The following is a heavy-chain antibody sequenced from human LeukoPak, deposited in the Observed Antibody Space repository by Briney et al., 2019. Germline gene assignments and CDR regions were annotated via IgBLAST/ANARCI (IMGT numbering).Heavy chain of an antibody. V-gene: IGHV3-23*01. CDR3: AREGISRKMDFDY. D-gene: IGHD2/OR15-2a*01. CDR2: ITNDNYDT. CDR1: GFTFSSHA. Sequence: GGSLRLSCVGSGFTFSSHAMSWVRQAPEKGLEWVSSITNDNYDTFYADSVKGRFTISRDEPKNTLYLQMKSLRAEDTAVYYCAREGISRKMDFDYWGQGTLVTVSS. J-gene: IGHJ4*02.